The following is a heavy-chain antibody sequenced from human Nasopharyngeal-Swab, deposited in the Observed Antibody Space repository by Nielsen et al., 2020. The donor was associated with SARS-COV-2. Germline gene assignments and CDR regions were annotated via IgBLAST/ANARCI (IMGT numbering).Heavy chain of an antibody. J-gene: IGHJ6*02. Sequence: ASVKVSCKASGYTFTSYDINWVRQATGQGLEWMGWMNPNSGNTGYAQKFQGRVTMTRNTSISTAYMELSSLRSGDTAVYYCARAGAAAPGVYYGMDVWGQGTTVTVSS. D-gene: IGHD6-13*01. CDR2: MNPNSGNT. CDR1: GYTFTSYD. V-gene: IGHV1-8*01. CDR3: ARAGAAAPGVYYGMDV.